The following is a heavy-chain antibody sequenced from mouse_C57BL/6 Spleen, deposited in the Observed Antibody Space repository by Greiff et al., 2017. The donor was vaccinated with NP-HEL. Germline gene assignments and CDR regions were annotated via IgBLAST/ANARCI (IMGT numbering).Heavy chain of an antibody. CDR2: IHPNSGST. CDR3: AYYGSSCGGDFDV. J-gene: IGHJ1*03. D-gene: IGHD1-1*01. V-gene: IGHV1-64*01. Sequence: QFQLQQPGAELVKPGASVKLSCKASGYTFTSYWMHWVKQRPGQGLEWIGMIHPNSGSTNYNEKFKSKATLTVDKSSSTAYMQLSSLTSEDSAVYYCAYYGSSCGGDFDVWGTGTTVTVSS. CDR1: GYTFTSYW.